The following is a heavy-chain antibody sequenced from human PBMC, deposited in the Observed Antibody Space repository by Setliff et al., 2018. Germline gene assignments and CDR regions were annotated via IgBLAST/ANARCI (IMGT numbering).Heavy chain of an antibody. J-gene: IGHJ3*02. CDR1: GGTFSSYA. V-gene: IGHV1-69*10. Sequence: ASVKVSCKASGGTFSSYAISWVRQAPGQGLEWMGGIIPILGIANYAQKFQGRVTITADKSTSTAYMELSSLRSEDTAAYYCARDRGTREQDAFDIWGQGTMVTVSS. CDR3: ARDRGTREQDAFDI. CDR2: IIPILGIA. D-gene: IGHD1-26*01.